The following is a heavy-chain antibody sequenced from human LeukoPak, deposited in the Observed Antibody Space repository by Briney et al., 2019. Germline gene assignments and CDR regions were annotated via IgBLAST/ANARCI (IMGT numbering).Heavy chain of an antibody. D-gene: IGHD3-10*01. Sequence: ASVKVSCKASGGTFSSYAISWVRQAPGQGLEWMGGIIPIFGTANYAQKLQGRVTMTTDTSTSTAYMELRSLRSDDTAVYYCARGKKYYYGSGSPPYYFDYWGQGTLVTVSS. CDR2: IIPIFGTA. J-gene: IGHJ4*02. CDR3: ARGKKYYYGSGSPPYYFDY. V-gene: IGHV1-69*05. CDR1: GGTFSSYA.